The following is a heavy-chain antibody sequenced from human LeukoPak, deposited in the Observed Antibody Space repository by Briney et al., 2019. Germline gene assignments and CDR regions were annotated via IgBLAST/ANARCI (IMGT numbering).Heavy chain of an antibody. CDR2: ISSSGSTI. CDR3: ARVRPSYYYYMDV. Sequence: GGSLRLSCAASGFTFGDYYMSWIRQAPGKGLEWVSYISSSGSTIYYADSVKGRFTISRDNAKNSLYLQMNSLRAEDTAVYYCARVRPSYYYYMDVWGKGTTVTVSS. J-gene: IGHJ6*03. CDR1: GFTFGDYY. V-gene: IGHV3-11*01.